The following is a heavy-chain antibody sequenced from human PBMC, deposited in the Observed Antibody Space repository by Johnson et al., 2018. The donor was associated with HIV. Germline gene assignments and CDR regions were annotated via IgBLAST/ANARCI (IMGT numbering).Heavy chain of an antibody. V-gene: IGHV3-74*01. D-gene: IGHD5-24*01. Sequence: VQLVESGGGLVQPGGSLRLSCAASGFTFSTYWMHWVRQPPGKGLVWVSRINTDGSATTYADSVRGRFTISRDNAKNTLYLQMNSLRAEDTAVYYCAREWLYGFDIWGQGTMVTVSS. J-gene: IGHJ3*02. CDR2: INTDGSAT. CDR1: GFTFSTYW. CDR3: AREWLYGFDI.